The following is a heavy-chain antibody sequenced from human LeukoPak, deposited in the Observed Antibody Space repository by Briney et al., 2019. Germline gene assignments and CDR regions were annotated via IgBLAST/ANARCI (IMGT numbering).Heavy chain of an antibody. V-gene: IGHV4-59*08. D-gene: IGHD3-22*01. J-gene: IGHJ3*01. CDR1: GGSISGTYY. CDR3: ARRWVYDRRAFDA. CDR2: IYYTGTT. Sequence: SETLSLTCTVCGGSISGTYYWSWIRQPPGKGLEWIGYIYYTGTTDSNPSLKSRVTISLDTSKNQFSLKLSSVTAADTAVYYCARRWVYDRRAFDAWGQGTMVTVSS.